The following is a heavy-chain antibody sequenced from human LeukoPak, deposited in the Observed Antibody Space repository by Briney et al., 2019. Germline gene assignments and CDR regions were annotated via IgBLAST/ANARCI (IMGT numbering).Heavy chain of an antibody. Sequence: GGSLRLSCAASGFTVSSNYMSWVRQAPGKGLEWVSVIYSGGSTYYADSVKGRFTISRDNSKNTLYLQMNSLRAEDTAVYYCAKDDLTDSSGYPEYFQHWGQGTLVTVSS. V-gene: IGHV3-53*01. J-gene: IGHJ1*01. CDR3: AKDDLTDSSGYPEYFQH. CDR2: IYSGGST. CDR1: GFTVSSNY. D-gene: IGHD3-22*01.